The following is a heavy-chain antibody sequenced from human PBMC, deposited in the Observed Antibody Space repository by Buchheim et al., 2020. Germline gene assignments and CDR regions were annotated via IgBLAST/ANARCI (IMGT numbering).Heavy chain of an antibody. CDR3: ARHRLLDY. J-gene: IGHJ4*02. Sequence: EVQLVESGGGLVQPGGSLRLSCAASGLTFSSYWMTWVRQAPGKGPEWVANIKQDGSEKNYVDSVKGRFTISRDNAKTSLYMQMDSLRTEDTAVYYCARHRLLDYWGQGTL. V-gene: IGHV3-7*01. D-gene: IGHD2-21*02. CDR2: IKQDGSEK. CDR1: GLTFSSYW.